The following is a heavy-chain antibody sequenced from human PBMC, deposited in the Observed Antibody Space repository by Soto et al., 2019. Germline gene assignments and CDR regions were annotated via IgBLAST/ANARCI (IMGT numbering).Heavy chain of an antibody. CDR3: AREDRVYYGMDV. Sequence: SVKVSCKASGGTFSSYAISWVRQAPGQGLEWMGGIIPIFGTANYAQKFQGRVTITADESTSTAYMELSSLRSEDTAVYYCAREDRVYYGMDVWGQGTTVTVSS. V-gene: IGHV1-69*13. CDR1: GGTFSSYA. CDR2: IIPIFGTA. J-gene: IGHJ6*02. D-gene: IGHD2-8*01.